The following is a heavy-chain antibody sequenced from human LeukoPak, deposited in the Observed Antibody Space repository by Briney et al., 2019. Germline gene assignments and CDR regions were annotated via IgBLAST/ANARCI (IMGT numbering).Heavy chain of an antibody. CDR3: AEDLFDRAARPHGYYYYYMDV. V-gene: IGHV3-7*03. CDR1: GFTFSSYW. CDR2: IKQDGSEK. J-gene: IGHJ6*03. Sequence: PGGSLRLSCAASGFTFSSYWMSWVRQAPGKGLEWVANIKQDGSEKDYVDSVKGRFTISRDNSKNTLYLQMNSLRAEDTAVYYCAEDLFDRAARPHGYYYYYMDVWGKGTTVTVSS. D-gene: IGHD6-6*01.